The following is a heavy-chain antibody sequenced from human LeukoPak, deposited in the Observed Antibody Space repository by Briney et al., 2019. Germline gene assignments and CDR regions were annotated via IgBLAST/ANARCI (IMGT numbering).Heavy chain of an antibody. Sequence: GESLKISCKGSGYTFATYWIGWVRQMPGKGLELMGIIYPGDSDIRYSPSFQGQVTISVDKSISTAYLQWSSLRASDSAMYYCARTGFGSAWGFDYWGQGTLVTVSS. D-gene: IGHD3-16*01. CDR2: IYPGDSDI. V-gene: IGHV5-51*01. CDR3: ARTGFGSAWGFDY. CDR1: GYTFATYW. J-gene: IGHJ4*02.